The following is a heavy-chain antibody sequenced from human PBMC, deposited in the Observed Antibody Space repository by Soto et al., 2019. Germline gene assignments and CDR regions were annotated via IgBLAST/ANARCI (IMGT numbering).Heavy chain of an antibody. CDR1: GYTFTTYG. D-gene: IGHD2-2*01. J-gene: IGHJ6*02. CDR3: AREVGHMDV. Sequence: QVQLVQSGAEVKKPGASVKVSCKASGYTFTTYGINWVRQAPGQGLEWMGWVSPDKGDTTYAQKVQGRVTMTTDTSTRTAHLELRSLRSDDTAVYYCAREVGHMDVWGQGTTVTVSS. V-gene: IGHV1-18*04. CDR2: VSPDKGDT.